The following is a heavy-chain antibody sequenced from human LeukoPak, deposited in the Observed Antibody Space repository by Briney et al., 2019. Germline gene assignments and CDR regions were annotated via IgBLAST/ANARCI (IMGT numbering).Heavy chain of an antibody. J-gene: IGHJ4*02. CDR3: ASIAMVRGVTAFEY. CDR2: ISSSSSYI. CDR1: GFTFSSYS. D-gene: IGHD3-10*01. Sequence: GGSLRLSCAASGFTFSSYSMNWVRQAPGKGLEWVSSISSSSSYIYYADSVKGRFTISRDNAKNSLYLQMNSLRAEDTAVYYCASIAMVRGVTAFEYWGQGTLVTVSS. V-gene: IGHV3-21*01.